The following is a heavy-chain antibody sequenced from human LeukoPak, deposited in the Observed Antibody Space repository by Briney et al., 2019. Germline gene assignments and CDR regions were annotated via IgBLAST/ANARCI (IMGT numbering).Heavy chain of an antibody. D-gene: IGHD1-7*01. CDR2: IIPIFGIA. J-gene: IGHJ4*02. Sequence: ASVKVSCKASGGTFSSYAISWVRQAPGQGLEWMGRIIPIFGIANYAQKFQGRVTITADKSTSTAYMELSNLRSEDTAIYYCARGDYHWNYGFVYGGQGTLVTVSS. CDR3: ARGDYHWNYGFVY. V-gene: IGHV1-69*04. CDR1: GGTFSSYA.